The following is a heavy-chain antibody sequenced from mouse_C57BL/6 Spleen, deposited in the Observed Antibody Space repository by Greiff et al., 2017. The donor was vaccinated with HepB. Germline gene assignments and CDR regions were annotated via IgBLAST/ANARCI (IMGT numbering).Heavy chain of an antibody. V-gene: IGHV1-15*01. CDR2: IDPETGGT. J-gene: IGHJ4*01. Sequence: QVQLKESGAELVRPGASVTLSCKASGYTFTDYEMHWVKQTPVHGLEWIGAIDPETGGTAYNQKFKGKAILTADKSSSTAYMELRSLTSEDSAVYYCTRRDDGGGYYAMDYWGQGTSVTVSS. CDR1: GYTFTDYE. CDR3: TRRDDGGGYYAMDY. D-gene: IGHD2-3*01.